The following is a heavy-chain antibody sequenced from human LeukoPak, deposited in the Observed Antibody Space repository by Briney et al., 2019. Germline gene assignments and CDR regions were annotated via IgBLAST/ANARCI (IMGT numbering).Heavy chain of an antibody. CDR2: IYYRGNT. D-gene: IGHD6-6*01. V-gene: IGHV4-59*01. CDR1: GGSISSYY. Sequence: TSETLSLTCTVSGGSISSYYWSWLRQPPGKGLEWIGYIYYRGNTNYNPSLKSRVTISVDTSKNQFSLKLSSVTAADTAVYYCARYSPPKYASSSAGFDYWGQGALVTVSS. J-gene: IGHJ4*02. CDR3: ARYSPPKYASSSAGFDY.